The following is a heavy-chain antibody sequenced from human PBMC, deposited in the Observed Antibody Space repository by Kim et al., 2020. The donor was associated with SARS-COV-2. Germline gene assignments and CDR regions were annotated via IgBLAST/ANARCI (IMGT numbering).Heavy chain of an antibody. CDR1: GGSISSYY. Sequence: SETLTLTCTVSGGSISSYYWSWIRQPPGKGLEWIGYIYYSGSTNYNPSLKSRVTISVDTSKNQFSLKLSSVTAADTAVYYCARSFHDFWRGYYVYYYGM. J-gene: IGHJ6*01. CDR2: IYYSGST. D-gene: IGHD3-3*01. CDR3: ARSFHDFWRGYYVYYYGM. V-gene: IGHV4-59*01.